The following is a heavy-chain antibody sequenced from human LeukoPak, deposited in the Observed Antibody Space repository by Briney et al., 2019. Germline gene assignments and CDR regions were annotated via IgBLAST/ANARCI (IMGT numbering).Heavy chain of an antibody. CDR2: IKQDGSEK. D-gene: IGHD5-24*01. J-gene: IGHJ4*02. CDR3: ARARGDGYNNLNFDY. V-gene: IGHV3-7*01. CDR1: GFTFSSYW. Sequence: GGSLRLSCAASGFTFSSYWMSWVRQAPGKGLEWVANIKQDGSEKYYVDSVKGRFTISRDNAKNSLYLQMNSLRAEDTAVYYCARARGDGYNNLNFDYWGQGTLVTVSS.